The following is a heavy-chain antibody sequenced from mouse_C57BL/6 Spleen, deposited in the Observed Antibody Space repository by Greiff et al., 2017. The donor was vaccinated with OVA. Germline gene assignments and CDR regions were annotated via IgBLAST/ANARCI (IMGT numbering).Heavy chain of an antibody. J-gene: IGHJ2*01. CDR1: GFTFSSYT. V-gene: IGHV5-9*01. CDR3: ARHGDYYGSSYAFDY. D-gene: IGHD1-1*01. Sequence: EVMLVESGGGLVKPGGSLKLSCAASGFTFSSYTMSWVRQTPEKRLEWVATISGGGGNTYYPDSVKGRFTISRDNAKNTLYLQMSSLRSEDTALYYCARHGDYYGSSYAFDYWGQGTTLTVSS. CDR2: ISGGGGNT.